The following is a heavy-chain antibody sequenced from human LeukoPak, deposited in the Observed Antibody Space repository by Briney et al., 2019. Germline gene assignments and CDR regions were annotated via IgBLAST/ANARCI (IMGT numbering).Heavy chain of an antibody. V-gene: IGHV4-34*01. CDR1: GGSFSGYY. J-gene: IGHJ5*02. Sequence: SETLSLTCAVYGGSFSGYYWSWIRQPPGKGLEWIGDIKHSGSTNYNASLKSRVTISVDTSKNQFSLKLSSVTAADTAVYYCARLGSHTTIDFRSGLSPVNWFDPWGQGTLVTVSS. CDR3: ARLGSHTTIDFRSGLSPVNWFDP. CDR2: IKHSGST. D-gene: IGHD3-3*01.